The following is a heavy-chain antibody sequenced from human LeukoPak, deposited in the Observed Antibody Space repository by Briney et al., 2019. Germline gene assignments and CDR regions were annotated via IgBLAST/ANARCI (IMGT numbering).Heavy chain of an antibody. Sequence: ASVKVSCKASGYTFTSYGISWVRQAPGQGLEWMGWISAYNGNTNYAQKLQGRVTMTTDTSTSTAYMELRRLRSDDTAVYYCARGPIDGTLGYCSSTSCSGYYYYMDVWGKGTTVTVSS. J-gene: IGHJ6*03. CDR2: ISAYNGNT. D-gene: IGHD2-2*01. CDR3: ARGPIDGTLGYCSSTSCSGYYYYMDV. CDR1: GYTFTSYG. V-gene: IGHV1-18*01.